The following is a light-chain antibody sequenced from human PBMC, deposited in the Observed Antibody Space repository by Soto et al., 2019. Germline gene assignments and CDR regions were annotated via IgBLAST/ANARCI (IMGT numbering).Light chain of an antibody. V-gene: IGKV1-5*01. CDR3: QKYNSYSTWT. Sequence: DLQMTQSPSTLSASVGDRVTITCRASQSISSWLAWYQQKPGKAPKLLIYDAYSLESGVPSRFRGSGSGTEFTLTISRLQPEDLSTYDGQKYNSYSTWTVGQVTKVEIK. CDR1: QSISSW. J-gene: IGKJ1*01. CDR2: DAY.